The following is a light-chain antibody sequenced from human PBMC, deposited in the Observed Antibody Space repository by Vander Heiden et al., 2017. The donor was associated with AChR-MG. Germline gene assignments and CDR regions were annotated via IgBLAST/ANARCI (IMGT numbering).Light chain of an antibody. V-gene: IGLV2-23*02. CDR1: SSDVGSYNL. CDR3: CSYAGSSTS. J-gene: IGLJ1*01. CDR2: EVS. Sequence: QSALTQPASVSWSPGQSITISCTGTSSDVGSYNLVSWYQQHPSKAPKLMIYEVSKRPSGVSNRFSGSKSGNTASLTISGLQAEDEADYYCCSYAGSSTSFGTGTKVTVL.